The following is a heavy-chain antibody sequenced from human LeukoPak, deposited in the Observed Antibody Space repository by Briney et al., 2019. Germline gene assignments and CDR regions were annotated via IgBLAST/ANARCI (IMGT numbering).Heavy chain of an antibody. J-gene: IGHJ3*02. V-gene: IGHV3-48*01. CDR2: ISSSSSTI. Sequence: GGSLRLSCAASGFTFSSYSMNWVCQAPGEGLEWVSYISSSSSTIYYADSVKGRFTISRDNAKNSLYLQMNSLRAEDTAVYYCASHLMYSSSAGAFDIWGQGTMVTVSS. CDR3: ASHLMYSSSAGAFDI. D-gene: IGHD6-13*01. CDR1: GFTFSSYS.